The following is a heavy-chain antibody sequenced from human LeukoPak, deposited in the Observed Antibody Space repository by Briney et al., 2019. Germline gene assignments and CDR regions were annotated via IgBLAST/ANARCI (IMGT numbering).Heavy chain of an antibody. J-gene: IGHJ4*02. CDR2: INPNSGGT. CDR3: ARDLWVRGVIISDY. Sequence: ASVKVSCKASGYTFTSYGISWVRQATGQGLEWMGWINPNSGGTNYAQKFQGRVTMTRDTSISTAYMELSRLRSDDTAVYYCARDLWVRGVIISDYWGQGTLVTVSS. V-gene: IGHV1-2*02. D-gene: IGHD3-10*01. CDR1: GYTFTSYG.